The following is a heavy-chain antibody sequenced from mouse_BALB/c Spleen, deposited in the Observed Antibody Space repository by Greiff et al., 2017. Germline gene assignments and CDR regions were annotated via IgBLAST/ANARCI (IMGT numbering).Heavy chain of an antibody. CDR1: GYSITSDYA. Sequence: EVKLVESGPGLVKPSQSLSLTCTVTGYSITSDYAWNWIRQFPGNKLEWMGYISYSGSTSYNPSLKSRISITRDTSKNQFFLQLNSVTTEDTATYYCAREGDYDEGYAMDYWGQGTSVTVSS. J-gene: IGHJ4*01. D-gene: IGHD2-4*01. CDR2: ISYSGST. V-gene: IGHV3-2*02. CDR3: AREGDYDEGYAMDY.